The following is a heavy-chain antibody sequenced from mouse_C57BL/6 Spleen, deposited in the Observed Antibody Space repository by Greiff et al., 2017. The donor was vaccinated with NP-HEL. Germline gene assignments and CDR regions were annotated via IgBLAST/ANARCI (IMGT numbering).Heavy chain of an antibody. J-gene: IGHJ2*01. D-gene: IGHD1-2*01. Sequence: QVQLKQPGTELVKPGASVKLSCKASGYTFTSYWMHWVKQRPGQGLEWIGNINPSNGGTNYNEKFKSKATLTVDKSSSTAYMQLSSLTSEDSSVYYCAREGYGLYFDYWGQGTTLTVSS. CDR1: GYTFTSYW. CDR3: AREGYGLYFDY. V-gene: IGHV1-53*01. CDR2: INPSNGGT.